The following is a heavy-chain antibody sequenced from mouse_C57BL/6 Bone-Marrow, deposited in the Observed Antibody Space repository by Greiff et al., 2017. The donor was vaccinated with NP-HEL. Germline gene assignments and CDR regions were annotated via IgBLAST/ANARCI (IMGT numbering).Heavy chain of an antibody. D-gene: IGHD1-1*01. CDR2: ISSGSSTI. CDR1: GFTFSDYG. V-gene: IGHV5-17*01. J-gene: IGHJ4*01. Sequence: EVMLVESGGGLVKPGGSLKLSCAASGFTFSDYGMHWVRQAPEKGLEWVAYISSGSSTIYYADTAKGRFTISRDNAKNTLFLQMTSLRSEDTAMYYCASQNLYGSSYGAMDYWGQGTSVTVSS. CDR3: ASQNLYGSSYGAMDY.